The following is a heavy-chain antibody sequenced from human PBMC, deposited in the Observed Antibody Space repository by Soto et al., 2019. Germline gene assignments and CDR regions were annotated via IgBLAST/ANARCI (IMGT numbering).Heavy chain of an antibody. CDR1: GGSIHDYY. J-gene: IGHJ4*02. Sequence: QVQLQESGPGLVKPSQTLSLTCTVSGGSIHDYYWVWIRQPPGKGLEWIGSIFYTGSTDYNPSLKSRVTLSLATSKNQFSLNLSSVTAADTSVPYCARVNRGAFDHWGQGALVTVSS. CDR3: ARVNRGAFDH. V-gene: IGHV4-59*01. CDR2: IFYTGST.